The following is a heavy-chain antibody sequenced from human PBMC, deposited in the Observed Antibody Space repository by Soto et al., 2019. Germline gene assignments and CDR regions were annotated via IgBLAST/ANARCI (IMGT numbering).Heavy chain of an antibody. CDR1: GFTFSNYA. D-gene: IGHD3-9*01. Sequence: PGGSLRLSCAASGFTFSNYAMSWVRQAPGKGLEWVSVISNNGGSTYYADSVKGRFTISRDNSKNTLYLQMNSLRAEDTAVYYCAKDESAGYYYFAYWGQGTLVTVSS. V-gene: IGHV3-23*01. J-gene: IGHJ4*02. CDR2: ISNNGGST. CDR3: AKDESAGYYYFAY.